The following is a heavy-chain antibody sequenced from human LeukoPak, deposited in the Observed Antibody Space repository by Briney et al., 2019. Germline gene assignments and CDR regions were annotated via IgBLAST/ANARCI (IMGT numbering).Heavy chain of an antibody. CDR3: ARDVLLWFGDPGYFDY. D-gene: IGHD3-10*01. V-gene: IGHV1-18*01. CDR2: ISAYNGNT. J-gene: IGHJ4*02. Sequence: ASVKVSCKASGYTFTCYGISWVRQAPGQGLEWMGWISAYNGNTNYAQKLQGRVTMTTDTSTSTAYMELRSLRSDDTAVYYCARDVLLWFGDPGYFDYWGQGTLVTVSS. CDR1: GYTFTCYG.